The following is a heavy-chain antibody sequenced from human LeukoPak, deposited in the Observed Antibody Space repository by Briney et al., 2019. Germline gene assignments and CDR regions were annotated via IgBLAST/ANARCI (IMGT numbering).Heavy chain of an antibody. J-gene: IGHJ4*02. Sequence: GGSLRLSCAASGFTFSSYSMNWVRQAPGKGLEWVSSISRSSSYIYYADSVKGRFTISRDNAKNSLYLQMNSLRAEDTAVYYCARGVRIAVAGYIDYWGQGTLVTVSS. CDR2: ISRSSSYI. V-gene: IGHV3-21*01. CDR1: GFTFSSYS. CDR3: ARGVRIAVAGYIDY. D-gene: IGHD6-19*01.